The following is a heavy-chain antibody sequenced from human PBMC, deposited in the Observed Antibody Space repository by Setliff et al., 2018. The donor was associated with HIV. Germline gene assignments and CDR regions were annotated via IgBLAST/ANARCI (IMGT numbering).Heavy chain of an antibody. CDR1: GFTFGKVW. V-gene: IGHV3-15*07. CDR2: IKSSRDGGTT. D-gene: IGHD1-26*01. CDR3: TTLVGANPYHDAFDI. J-gene: IGHJ3*02. Sequence: GGSLRLSCAASGFTFGKVWMNWVRQAPGKVLEWVGRIKSSRDGGTTDYAAPVKGRFTISKDDSINTLYLQMNSLETEDTAVYYCTTLVGANPYHDAFDIWGQGTMVTVSS.